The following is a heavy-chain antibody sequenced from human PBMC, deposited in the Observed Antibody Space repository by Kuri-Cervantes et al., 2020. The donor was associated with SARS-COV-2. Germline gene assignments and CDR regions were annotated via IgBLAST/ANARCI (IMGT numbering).Heavy chain of an antibody. J-gene: IGHJ6*03. CDR2: IRYDGSNK. D-gene: IGHD4-17*01. CDR1: GFTFSSYG. V-gene: IGHV3-30*02. Sequence: GESLKISCAASGFTFSSYGMHWVRQAPGKGLEWVAFIRYDGSNKYYADPVKGRFTISRDNSKNTLYLQMNSLRAEDTAVYYCAKDSLRRPFYYYYSYMDVWGKGTTVTVSS. CDR3: AKDSLRRPFYYYYSYMDV.